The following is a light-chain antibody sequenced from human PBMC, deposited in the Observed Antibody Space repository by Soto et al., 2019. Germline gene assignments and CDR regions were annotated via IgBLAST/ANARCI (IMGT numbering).Light chain of an antibody. V-gene: IGKV3-15*01. CDR3: PQYNDWPRT. J-gene: IGKJ1*01. CDR1: QSVGTY. Sequence: EIVMTQSPATLSVSPGERATLSCRASQSVGTYLAWYQQKPGQAPRLLIYGASTRAAGISPRFSGGGSGTEFTLTISSLQSEDFAVYYCPQYNDWPRTFGQGTKVGIK. CDR2: GAS.